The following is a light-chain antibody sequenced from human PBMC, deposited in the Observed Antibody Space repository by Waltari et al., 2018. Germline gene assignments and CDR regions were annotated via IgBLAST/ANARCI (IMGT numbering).Light chain of an antibody. CDR1: SSDVGGYKY. CDR3: SSYSTTSAVV. Sequence: QSALTQPASVSGSPGQSISVSCKGTSSDVGGYKYVSWYQQHPGKAPKLLIYDVAKRPSGVSDRFSGSKTGNTASLTISGLRAEDEAFYYCSSYSTTSAVVFGGGTKMTVL. J-gene: IGLJ2*01. V-gene: IGLV2-14*01. CDR2: DVA.